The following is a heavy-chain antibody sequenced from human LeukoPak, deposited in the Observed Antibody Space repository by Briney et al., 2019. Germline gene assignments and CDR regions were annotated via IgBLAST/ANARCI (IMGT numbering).Heavy chain of an antibody. CDR2: IYPGDSDT. Sequence: GEALKISCNGAGYGFTSYWIGWGRQMPGKGVEWMGIIYPGDSDTRYSPSFQGQVTISADKSITTAYLQWSRLKASDTAMYYCARRWDTAMVIDAFDIWGQGTMVTVSS. J-gene: IGHJ3*02. D-gene: IGHD5-18*01. V-gene: IGHV5-51*01. CDR3: ARRWDTAMVIDAFDI. CDR1: GYGFTSYW.